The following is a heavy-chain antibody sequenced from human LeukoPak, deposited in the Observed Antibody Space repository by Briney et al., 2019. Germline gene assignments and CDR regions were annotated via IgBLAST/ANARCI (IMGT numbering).Heavy chain of an antibody. D-gene: IGHD1-1*01. J-gene: IGHJ3*02. V-gene: IGHV3-30-3*01. CDR3: AKDLGLDDAFDI. CDR2: ISYDGSNK. CDR1: GFTFSSYA. Sequence: GGSLRLSCAASGFTFSSYAMHWVRQAPGKGLEWVAVISYDGSNKYYADSVKGRFTISRDNSKNTLYLQMNSLRAEDTAVYYCAKDLGLDDAFDIWGQGTMVTVSS.